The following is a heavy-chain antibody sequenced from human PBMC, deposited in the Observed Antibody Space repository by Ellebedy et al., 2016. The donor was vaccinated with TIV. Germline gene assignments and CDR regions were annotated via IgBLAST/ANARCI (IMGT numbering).Heavy chain of an antibody. Sequence: PGGSLRLSCKASGYSFISYWITWVRQMPGKGLEWMGRIDPSDSYTTYSPSFQGHVTISADKSSSTAYLQWTSLKASDTAMYYCAKGRDGHSPDYFDYWGQGTLVTVSS. J-gene: IGHJ4*02. D-gene: IGHD5-24*01. CDR3: AKGRDGHSPDYFDY. V-gene: IGHV5-10-1*01. CDR1: GYSFISYW. CDR2: IDPSDSYT.